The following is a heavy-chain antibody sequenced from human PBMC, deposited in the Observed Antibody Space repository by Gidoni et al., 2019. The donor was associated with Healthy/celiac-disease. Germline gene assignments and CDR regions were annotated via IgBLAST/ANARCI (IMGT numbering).Heavy chain of an antibody. V-gene: IGHV3-43D*03. CDR3: AKDMGPRYCSSTSCYTTYYYYGMDV. CDR2: ISWDGGST. Sequence: EVQLVESGGVVVQPGGSLRLSCAASGFTFDAYALHWVRQAPGKGLEWVSLISWDGGSTYYADSVKGRFTISRDNSKNSLYLQMNSLRAEDTALYYCAKDMGPRYCSSTSCYTTYYYYGMDVWGQGTTVTVSS. J-gene: IGHJ6*02. D-gene: IGHD2-2*01. CDR1: GFTFDAYA.